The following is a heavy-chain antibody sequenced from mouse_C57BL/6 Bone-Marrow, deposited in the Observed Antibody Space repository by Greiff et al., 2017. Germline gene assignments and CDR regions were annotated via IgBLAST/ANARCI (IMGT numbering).Heavy chain of an antibody. CDR2: INPGSGGT. CDR1: GYAFTNYL. D-gene: IGHD2-1*01. V-gene: IGHV1-54*01. J-gene: IGHJ3*01. CDR3: AYGKTD. Sequence: QVQLQQSGAELVRPGTSVKVSCKASGYAFTNYLIEWVKQRPGQGLEWIGVINPGSGGTNYNEKFKGKATLTADKSSSTAYMQLSSLTSEDSAVYFCAYGKTDWGQGTLVTVSA.